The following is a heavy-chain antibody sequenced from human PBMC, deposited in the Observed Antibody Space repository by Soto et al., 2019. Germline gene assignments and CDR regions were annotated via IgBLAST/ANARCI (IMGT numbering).Heavy chain of an antibody. CDR1: GFTFDDYA. Sequence: EVQLVESGGGLVQPGRSLRLSCAASGFTFDDYAMHWVRQAPGKGLEWVSGISWNSGSIGYADSVKGRFTISRDNAKNSVYQQMNSLRAEDTALYYCAKEDNGGGFGPWGQGTLVTVSS. J-gene: IGHJ5*02. CDR3: AKEDNGGGFGP. CDR2: ISWNSGSI. D-gene: IGHD2-8*01. V-gene: IGHV3-9*01.